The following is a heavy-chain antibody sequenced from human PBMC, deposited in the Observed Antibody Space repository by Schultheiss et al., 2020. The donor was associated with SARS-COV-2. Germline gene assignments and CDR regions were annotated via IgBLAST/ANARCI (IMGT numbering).Heavy chain of an antibody. CDR1: GFTFSSYS. Sequence: GGSLRLSCAASGFTFSSYSMNWVRQAPGKGLEWVSYISSSSSTIYYADSVKGRFTISRDNAKNSLYLQMDSLRAEDTAVYYCASEWVVVAANWWFDPWGQGTLVTVSS. V-gene: IGHV3-48*04. D-gene: IGHD2-15*01. CDR3: ASEWVVVAANWWFDP. J-gene: IGHJ5*02. CDR2: ISSSSSTI.